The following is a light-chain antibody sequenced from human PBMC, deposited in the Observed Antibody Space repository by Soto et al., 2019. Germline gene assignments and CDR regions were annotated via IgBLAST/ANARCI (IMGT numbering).Light chain of an antibody. V-gene: IGKV3-20*01. CDR3: QQFGLSPT. J-gene: IGKJ4*01. CDR1: QTISSTF. CDR2: GAS. Sequence: EIVLTQSPGTLSLSPGERATLSCRASQTISSTFLAWYRQRPGQAPRLLIYGASSRATGIPDRFSGSGSGTDFTLTISRLEPEDFAVYYCQQFGLSPTFGGGTKVELK.